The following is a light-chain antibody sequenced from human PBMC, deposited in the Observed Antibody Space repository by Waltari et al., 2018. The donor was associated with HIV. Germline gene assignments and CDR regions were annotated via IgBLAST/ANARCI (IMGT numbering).Light chain of an antibody. Sequence: QSVLTQPPSVSAAPGQKVTISCPCNSSNIGNNFVTWYQQFPGTAPKLLIYDTEKRPSGIPERFSGSKSGTSATLGITGLQTGDEAVYYCGTWDSSLSAGVFGGGTKVTVL. CDR2: DTE. V-gene: IGLV1-51*01. J-gene: IGLJ3*02. CDR3: GTWDSSLSAGV. CDR1: SSNIGNNF.